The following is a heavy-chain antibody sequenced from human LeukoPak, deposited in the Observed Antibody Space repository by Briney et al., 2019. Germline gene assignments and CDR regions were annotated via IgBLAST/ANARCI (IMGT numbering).Heavy chain of an antibody. V-gene: IGHV3-7*01. Sequence: PGGSLRLSCAASGFTFSSYGMHWVRQAPGKGLQWVANMKKDGSETKYVDSVKGRFTISRDNTKNSLYPQMNSLRAEDTAVYYCGRHRSGSGTYFIDYWGQGTLVSVSS. CDR1: GFTFSSYG. D-gene: IGHD3-10*01. CDR3: GRHRSGSGTYFIDY. J-gene: IGHJ4*02. CDR2: MKKDGSET.